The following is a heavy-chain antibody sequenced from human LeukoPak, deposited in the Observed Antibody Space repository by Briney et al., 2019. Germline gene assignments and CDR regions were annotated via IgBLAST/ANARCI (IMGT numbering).Heavy chain of an antibody. J-gene: IGHJ4*02. V-gene: IGHV1-2*02. CDR3: ARQKGVVVTARFSTTPHDY. Sequence: GASVTVSYKASGYTFTGYYMHWVRQAPGQGLEWMGWINPNSGGTNYAQKFQGRVTMTRDTSISTAYMELSRLRSDDTAVYYCARQKGVVVTARFSTTPHDYWGQGTLVTVSS. CDR2: INPNSGGT. CDR1: GYTFTGYY. D-gene: IGHD2-21*02.